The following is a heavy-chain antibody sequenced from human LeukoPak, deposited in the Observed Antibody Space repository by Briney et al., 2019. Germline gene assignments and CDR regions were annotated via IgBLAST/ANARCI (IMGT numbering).Heavy chain of an antibody. CDR2: FDPEDGET. CDR3: ATGFSSGSYEYYFDY. Sequence: ASVKVSCKVSGYTLTELSMHWVRQAPGKGLEWVGGFDPEDGETIYAQKFQGRVTMTEDTSTDTAYMELSSLRSEDTAVYYCATGFSSGSYEYYFDYWGQGTLVTVSS. D-gene: IGHD1-26*01. CDR1: GYTLTELS. J-gene: IGHJ4*02. V-gene: IGHV1-24*01.